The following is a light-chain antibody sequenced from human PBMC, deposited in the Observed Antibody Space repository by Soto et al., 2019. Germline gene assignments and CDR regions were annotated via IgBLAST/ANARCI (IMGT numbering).Light chain of an antibody. CDR3: QQRSNWPRLT. CDR2: DAS. Sequence: EIVLTHSPATLSLSPGERATLSCRASQSVSSYLAWYQHKPGQAPRLLIYDASNRATGIQARFSGSGSGTDFTLIISSLEPEDFAVFYCQQRSNWPRLTFGGGTKVEIK. CDR1: QSVSSY. J-gene: IGKJ4*01. V-gene: IGKV3-11*01.